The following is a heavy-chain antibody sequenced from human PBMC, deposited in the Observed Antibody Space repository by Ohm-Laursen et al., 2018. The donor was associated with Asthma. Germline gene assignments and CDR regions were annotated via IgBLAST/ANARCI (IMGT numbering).Heavy chain of an antibody. D-gene: IGHD1-14*01. J-gene: IGHJ3*01. V-gene: IGHV3-23*01. CDR2: LSGTVTST. Sequence: SLRLSCAASGFTFSRYAMSWVRQAPGKGLEWVSTLSGTVTSTYYADSVRGRFTISRDNSNNMLYLHMNSLRADDTAVYYCAKDECSTTLGVGAFDFWGQGTMVTVSS. CDR1: GFTFSRYA. CDR3: AKDECSTTLGVGAFDF.